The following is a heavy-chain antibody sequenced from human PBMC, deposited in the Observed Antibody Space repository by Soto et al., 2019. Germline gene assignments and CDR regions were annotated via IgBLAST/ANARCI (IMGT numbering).Heavy chain of an antibody. CDR3: AIGYCSGGSCYPYYFDY. D-gene: IGHD2-15*01. CDR1: GFTVSSNY. V-gene: IGHV3-66*01. J-gene: IGHJ4*02. CDR2: IYSGGST. Sequence: PGGSLRLSCAASGFTVSSNYMSWVRQAPGKGLEWVSVIYSGGSTYYADSVKGRFTISRDNSKNTLYLQMNSLRAEDTAVYYCAIGYCSGGSCYPYYFDYWGQGILVTVSS.